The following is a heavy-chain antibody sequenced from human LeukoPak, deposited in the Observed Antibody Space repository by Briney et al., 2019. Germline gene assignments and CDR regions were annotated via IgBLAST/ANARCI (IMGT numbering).Heavy chain of an antibody. D-gene: IGHD2-2*01. CDR3: ARGVMGPAAIQYFQH. J-gene: IGHJ1*01. CDR2: INHSGST. CDR1: GGSFSGYY. Sequence: SETLSLTCAAYGGSFSGYYWSWIRQPPGKGLEWIGEINHSGSTNYNPSLKSRVTISVDTSKNQFSLKLSSVTAADTAVYYCARGVMGPAAIQYFQHWGQGTLVTVSS. V-gene: IGHV4-34*01.